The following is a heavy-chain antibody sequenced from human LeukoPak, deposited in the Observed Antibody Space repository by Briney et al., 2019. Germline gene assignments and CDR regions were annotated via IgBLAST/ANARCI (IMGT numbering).Heavy chain of an antibody. V-gene: IGHV3-48*01. J-gene: IGHJ4*02. CDR1: GFTFSTYS. CDR2: ISSSTSTI. D-gene: IGHD2-15*01. Sequence: GGSLRLSCAAPGFTFSTYSMNWVRQAPGKGLEWVSYISSSTSTIYYADSVKGRFTISRDNANNSLYLQMNSLRAEDTAVYYCARSAYCDCWGQGTLVTVSS. CDR3: ARSAYCDC.